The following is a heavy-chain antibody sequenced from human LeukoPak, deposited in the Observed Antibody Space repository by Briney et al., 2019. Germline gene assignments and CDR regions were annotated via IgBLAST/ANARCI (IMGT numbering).Heavy chain of an antibody. CDR3: ARVSWITMVRGVIGDAFDI. CDR2: INPNSGGT. CDR1: GYTFTGYY. V-gene: IGHV1-2*02. D-gene: IGHD3-10*01. J-gene: IGHJ3*02. Sequence: ASVKVSCKASGYTFTGYYMHWVRQPPGQGLEWMGWINPNSGGTNYAQKFQGRVTMTRDTSISTAYMELSRLRSDDTAVYYCARVSWITMVRGVIGDAFDIWGQGTMVTVSS.